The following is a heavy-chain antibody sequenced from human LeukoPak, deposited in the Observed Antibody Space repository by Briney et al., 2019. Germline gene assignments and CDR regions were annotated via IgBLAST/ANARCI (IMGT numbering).Heavy chain of an antibody. D-gene: IGHD6-19*01. CDR2: ISYDGSNK. V-gene: IGHV3-30*04. CDR1: GFTFSSYA. Sequence: PGRSLRLSCAASGFTFSSYAMLWVRQAPGKGLEWVAVISYDGSNKYYADSVKGRFTISRDNSKNTLYLQMNSLRAEDTAVYYCAGRAVAGFDYWGQGTLVTVSS. J-gene: IGHJ4*02. CDR3: AGRAVAGFDY.